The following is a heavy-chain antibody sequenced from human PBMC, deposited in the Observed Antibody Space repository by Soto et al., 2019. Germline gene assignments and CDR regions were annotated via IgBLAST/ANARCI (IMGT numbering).Heavy chain of an antibody. J-gene: IGHJ4*02. CDR2: IYWDDDK. Sequence: SGFSLTRGVGVGWIRQPPGKALEWLALIYWDDDKRYSPSLKNRLTITKDTSKNQVVLTMTNVGPVDTATYFCAHIDPEIVTVGGHGGFDYWGQGTLVTVSS. D-gene: IGHD5-12*01. CDR1: GFSLTRGVG. CDR3: AHIDPEIVTVGGHGGFDY. V-gene: IGHV2-5*02.